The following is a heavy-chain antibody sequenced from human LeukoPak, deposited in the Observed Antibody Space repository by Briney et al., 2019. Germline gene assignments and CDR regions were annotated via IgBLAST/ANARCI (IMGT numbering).Heavy chain of an antibody. CDR3: AKNVESKTLIRRSWFDP. Sequence: GGSLRLSCTASGFTFGSYDMNWVRQAPGKGLEWVSTISTGSNYIYYADSVKGRFTISRDNAKGSLYLQMSSLRAEDTAVYYCAKNVESKTLIRRSWFDPWGQETLVTVSS. J-gene: IGHJ5*02. CDR1: GFTFGSYD. CDR2: ISTGSNYI. V-gene: IGHV3-21*01. D-gene: IGHD2-21*01.